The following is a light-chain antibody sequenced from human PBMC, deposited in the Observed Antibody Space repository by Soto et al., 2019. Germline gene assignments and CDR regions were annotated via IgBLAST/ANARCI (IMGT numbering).Light chain of an antibody. CDR3: QQLTSYPRLT. CDR1: QGISSY. V-gene: IGKV1-9*01. J-gene: IGKJ4*01. CDR2: AAS. Sequence: IQLTQSPSSLSASVGDRVTITCRASQGISSYLAWYQQKPGKAPKLLIYAASTLQSGVPSRFGGSGSGTDFTLTISSLQPEDFATYYCQQLTSYPRLTFGGGTKVDI.